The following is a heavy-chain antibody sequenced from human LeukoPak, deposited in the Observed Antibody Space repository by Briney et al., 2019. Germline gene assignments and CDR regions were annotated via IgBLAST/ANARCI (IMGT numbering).Heavy chain of an antibody. D-gene: IGHD2-15*01. J-gene: IGHJ3*02. CDR1: GYTFTGYY. Sequence: ASVKVSCKASGYTFTGYYMHWVRQAPGQGLEWMGWINPNSGGTNYAQKFQGWVTMTRDTSISTAYMELSSLRSEDTAVYYCARDVLDDCSGGSCYEDAFDIWGQGTMVTVSS. CDR3: ARDVLDDCSGGSCYEDAFDI. V-gene: IGHV1-2*04. CDR2: INPNSGGT.